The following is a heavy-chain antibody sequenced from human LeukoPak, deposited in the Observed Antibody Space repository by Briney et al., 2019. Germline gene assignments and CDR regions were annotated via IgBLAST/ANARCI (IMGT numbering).Heavy chain of an antibody. CDR1: GFTFSSYS. V-gene: IGHV3-23*01. J-gene: IGHJ6*02. D-gene: IGHD6-13*01. CDR2: ITGSGGNT. CDR3: VKAASSSWPSYYYGMDV. Sequence: AGGSLRLSCEASGFTFSSYSMSWVRKAPGKGLEWVSVITGSGGNTYYADSVKGRFTISKDNSKNTVYLQMSSLRVDDTAVYYCVKAASSSWPSYYYGMDVWGQGTTVTVSS.